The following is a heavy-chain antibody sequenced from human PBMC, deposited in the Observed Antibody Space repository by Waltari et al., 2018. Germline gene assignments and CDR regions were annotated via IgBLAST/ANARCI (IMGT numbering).Heavy chain of an antibody. CDR1: GYAVNSGFY. CDR3: SRQVLGYCTSAACRRLES. D-gene: IGHD2-2*03. V-gene: IGHV4-38-2*01. Sequence: QVQLQDSGPGLVKSSETLSLTCDVSGYAVNSGFYCGWIRQAPETGLAWVATIYHDGTTFYNPSRKSRLSVSMDTSKNQISLTLKSVTAADTALYYFSRQVLGYCTSAACRRLESWGQGTLVTVSS. J-gene: IGHJ4*02. CDR2: IYHDGTT.